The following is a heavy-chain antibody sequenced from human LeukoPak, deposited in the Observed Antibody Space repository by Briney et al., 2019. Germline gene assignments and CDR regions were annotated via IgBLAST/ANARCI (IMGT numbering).Heavy chain of an antibody. CDR2: ITSSSSSI. CDR1: GSTFSSYS. CDR3: ARATTFDY. V-gene: IGHV3-21*01. J-gene: IGHJ4*02. Sequence: GSLRLSCAASGSTFSSYSMNWVRQAPGKGLEWVSSITSSSSSIYYADSVKGRFTISRDNAKNSLYLQMNSLRAEDTAVYYCARATTFDYWGQGTLVTVSS. D-gene: IGHD1-26*01.